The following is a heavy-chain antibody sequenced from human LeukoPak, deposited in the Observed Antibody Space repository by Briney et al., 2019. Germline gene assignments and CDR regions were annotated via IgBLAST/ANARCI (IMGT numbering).Heavy chain of an antibody. Sequence: SETLSLTCTVSGGSISSSSSYWGWIRQPPGKGLEWIGHIYYSGSTNYNPSLKSRVTISVDTSKNQFSLKLSSVTAADTAVYYCARPTAGGYFDYWGQGTLVTVSS. D-gene: IGHD6-13*01. V-gene: IGHV4-61*05. CDR2: IYYSGST. CDR1: GGSISSSSSY. J-gene: IGHJ4*02. CDR3: ARPTAGGYFDY.